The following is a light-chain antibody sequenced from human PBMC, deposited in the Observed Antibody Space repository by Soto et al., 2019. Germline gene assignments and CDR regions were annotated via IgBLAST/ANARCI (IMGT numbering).Light chain of an antibody. V-gene: IGKV1-39*01. Sequence: DIQMTQSPSSLSASVGDRVTITCRASQNIGVYLNWYQKKPGKAPKLLIHAASSLHSGVPSTFSGSGSGTDFTLTIGSLQPEDFATYYCHQTASNPWTFAQGTKVEIK. J-gene: IGKJ1*01. CDR2: AAS. CDR1: QNIGVY. CDR3: HQTASNPWT.